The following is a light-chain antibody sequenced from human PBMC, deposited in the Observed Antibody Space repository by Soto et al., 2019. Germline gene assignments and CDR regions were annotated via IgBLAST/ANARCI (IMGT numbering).Light chain of an antibody. J-gene: IGLJ1*01. Sequence: SALTPHPSASGSPGQSVTISCTVTSSDVGGYDYVSWYQQHPGKAPKLMIYEVNSRPSGVSNRFSGSKSGNTASLTISGLQAEDEADYYCSSYTSSSTLEVFGTGTKVTVL. CDR3: SSYTSSSTLEV. V-gene: IGLV2-14*01. CDR2: EVN. CDR1: SSDVGGYDY.